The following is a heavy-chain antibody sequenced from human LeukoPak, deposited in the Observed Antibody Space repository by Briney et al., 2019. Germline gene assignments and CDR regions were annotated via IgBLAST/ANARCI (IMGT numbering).Heavy chain of an antibody. D-gene: IGHD2-2*01. CDR3: ARVVLRVSSYFAY. J-gene: IGHJ4*02. V-gene: IGHV4-30-2*01. Sequence: TLSLTCAVSGGSISNGGYSWSWIRQPPGKGLEWIGYIYHSGCTYCNLSVKIRVTISGDRYKHQFSLKLSSVSAADTAVYYWARVVLRVSSYFAYWGQGTLVTVSS. CDR1: GGSISNGGYS. CDR2: IYHSGCT.